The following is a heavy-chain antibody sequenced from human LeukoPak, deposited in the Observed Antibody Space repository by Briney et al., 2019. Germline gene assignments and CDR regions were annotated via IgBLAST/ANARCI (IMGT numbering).Heavy chain of an antibody. V-gene: IGHV4-39*01. Sequence: PSETLSLTCTVSGGSISSGSYYWGWIRQPPGKGLEWIGSIYYSGSTYYNPSLKSRVTISVHTSKNQFSLKLSSVTAADTAVYYCALGDCSGGSCYSQSDAEYFQHWGQGTLVSVSS. J-gene: IGHJ1*01. CDR1: GGSISSGSYY. D-gene: IGHD2-15*01. CDR3: ALGDCSGGSCYSQSDAEYFQH. CDR2: IYYSGST.